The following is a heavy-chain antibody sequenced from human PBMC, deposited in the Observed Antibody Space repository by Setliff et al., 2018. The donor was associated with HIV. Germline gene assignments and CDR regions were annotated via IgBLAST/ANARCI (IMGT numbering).Heavy chain of an antibody. CDR1: GDSITSGHFY. CDR2: ILDGRVT. J-gene: IGHJ5*02. CDR3: ARPHSGRGGGAYFAP. Sequence: PSETLSLTCTVSGDSITSGHFYWGWIRQAPGKGLEWIGNILDGRVTFFNPSLRGRVTISVDASKNQVSLNLRSVTAADSAVYHCARPHSGRGGGAYFAPWGQGILVTVSS. V-gene: IGHV4-39*01. D-gene: IGHD6-19*01.